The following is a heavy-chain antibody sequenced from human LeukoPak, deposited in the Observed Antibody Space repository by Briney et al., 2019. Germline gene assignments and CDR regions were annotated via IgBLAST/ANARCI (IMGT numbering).Heavy chain of an antibody. J-gene: IGHJ5*02. CDR3: ARGYSRQLGGLNWFDP. D-gene: IGHD6-6*01. CDR2: VNHSGGT. V-gene: IGHV4-34*01. CDR1: GGSFSGYY. Sequence: PSETLSLTCAVYGGSFSGYYWSWIRQPPGKVLEWIGEVNHSGGTNYNASLKSRVTIAVDTSKKQFFLKLSSVTGADTAVYYCARGYSRQLGGLNWFDPWGQGTLVTVSS.